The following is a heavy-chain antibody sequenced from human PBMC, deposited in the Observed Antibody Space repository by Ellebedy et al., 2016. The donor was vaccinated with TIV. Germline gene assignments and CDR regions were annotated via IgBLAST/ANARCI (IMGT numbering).Heavy chain of an antibody. D-gene: IGHD2-15*01. Sequence: PGGSLRLSCAASGFTFSSYWMSWVRQAPGKGLEWVASIKHDGSEEYYADSVKGRFTISRDNAKNSLYLQMNSLRAEDTAVYYCARQHVVSAPRGWFDPWGQGTLVTVSS. V-gene: IGHV3-7*01. J-gene: IGHJ5*02. CDR1: GFTFSSYW. CDR3: ARQHVVSAPRGWFDP. CDR2: IKHDGSEE.